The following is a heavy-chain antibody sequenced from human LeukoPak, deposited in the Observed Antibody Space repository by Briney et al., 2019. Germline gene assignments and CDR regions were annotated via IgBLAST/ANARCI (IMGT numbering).Heavy chain of an antibody. V-gene: IGHV3-21*01. Sequence: GGSLTLSCAASGFAFSSYNMNWVRQAPGKGLEWVASINGTGTTIYIANSLKGRFSISRDNAENSLFLQMNSLRAEDTAVYFCARASLSEIIAAEAFFDSWGQGTLVTVSS. J-gene: IGHJ4*01. CDR1: GFAFSSYN. CDR2: INGTGTTI. D-gene: IGHD6-13*01. CDR3: ARASLSEIIAAEAFFDS.